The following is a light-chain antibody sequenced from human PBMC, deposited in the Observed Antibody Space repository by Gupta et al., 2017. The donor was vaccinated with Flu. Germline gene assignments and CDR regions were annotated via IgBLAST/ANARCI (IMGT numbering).Light chain of an antibody. J-gene: IGLJ3*02. V-gene: IGLV2-11*01. CDR1: SSVVGGYNY. CDR2: DVS. Sequence: QPRSVSGSPGQSLTISCTGTSSVVGGYNYVSWYQHHPGKAPKLIIYDVSEWPSGVPDRFSGSKSGNTASPTISGLQAEDEAEDYCYSYAGRDTGNWVFGGGTKLTVL. CDR3: YSYAGRDTGNWV.